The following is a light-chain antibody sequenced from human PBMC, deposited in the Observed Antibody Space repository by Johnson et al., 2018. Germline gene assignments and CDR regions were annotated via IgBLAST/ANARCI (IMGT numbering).Light chain of an antibody. Sequence: QSVLTQPPSVSAAPGQKVTISCSGSSSNIGNNYVSWYQQLPGTAPKLLIYENNKRPSGIPDRFSGSKSGTSATLGITGLQTGDEADYYCGTWASSLSAGNVFVTGTKVTVL. CDR1: SSNIGNNY. CDR3: GTWASSLSAGNV. J-gene: IGLJ1*01. V-gene: IGLV1-51*02. CDR2: ENN.